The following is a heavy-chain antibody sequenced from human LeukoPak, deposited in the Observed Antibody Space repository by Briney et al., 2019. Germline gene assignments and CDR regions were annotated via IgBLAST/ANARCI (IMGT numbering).Heavy chain of an antibody. Sequence: ASVKVSCKASGYTFTGYYMHWVRQAPGQGLEWMGWINPNSGGTNYAQKFQGRVTMTRDTSISTAYMELSRLRSDDTAVYYCARVIVGAPWGPLDYWGQGTLVTVSS. CDR2: INPNSGGT. J-gene: IGHJ4*02. D-gene: IGHD1-26*01. CDR1: GYTFTGYY. CDR3: ARVIVGAPWGPLDY. V-gene: IGHV1-2*02.